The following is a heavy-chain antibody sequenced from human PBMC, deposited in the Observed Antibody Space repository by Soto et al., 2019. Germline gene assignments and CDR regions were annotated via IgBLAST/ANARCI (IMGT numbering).Heavy chain of an antibody. CDR3: ARRNSGWYFDL. Sequence: EVQLLESGGGLVQPGGSLRLSCAASGFTFSSYAMNWVRQAPGKGLEWGSGISGSGDSTYYADSVKGRFTISRDNSKNTLYLQMNSLIAEDTAVYYCARRNSGWYFDLWGRGTLVTVSS. V-gene: IGHV3-23*01. J-gene: IGHJ2*01. D-gene: IGHD4-4*01. CDR2: ISGSGDST. CDR1: GFTFSSYA.